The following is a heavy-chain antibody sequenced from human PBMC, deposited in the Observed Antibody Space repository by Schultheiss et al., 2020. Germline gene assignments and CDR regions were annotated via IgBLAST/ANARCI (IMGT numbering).Heavy chain of an antibody. CDR1: GGSISSGGYS. D-gene: IGHD6-19*01. V-gene: IGHV4-30-2*05. CDR2: IYHSGST. CDR3: ARDSRGWFNFDY. Sequence: SETLSLTCAVSGGSISSGGYSWSWIRQPPGKGLEWIGYIYHSGSTYYNPSLKSRVTISVDTSKNQFSLKLSSVTAADTAVYYCARDSRGWFNFDYWGQGTLVTVSS. J-gene: IGHJ4*02.